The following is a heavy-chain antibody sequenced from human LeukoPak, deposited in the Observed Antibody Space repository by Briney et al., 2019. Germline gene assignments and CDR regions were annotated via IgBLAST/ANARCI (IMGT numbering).Heavy chain of an antibody. V-gene: IGHV4-4*07. Sequence: SETLSLTCTVSGASITSHHWSWIRQPAGKGLEWIGRIYTRGTTDYNPSLKSRVIISVDTSKNQFSLQLSSVTAADTAVYYCARARYSSSGFDYWGQGTLVTVSS. CDR3: ARARYSSSGFDY. J-gene: IGHJ4*02. CDR2: IYTRGTT. D-gene: IGHD6-6*01. CDR1: GASITSHH.